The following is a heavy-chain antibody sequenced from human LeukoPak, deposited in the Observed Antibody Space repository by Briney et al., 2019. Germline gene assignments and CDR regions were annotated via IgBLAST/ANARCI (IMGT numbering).Heavy chain of an antibody. CDR3: TRGSIAYYYMDV. Sequence: SETLSLTCAVYGGSFSGYYWSWIRQPPGKGLEWIGEINHSGSTNYNPSLKSRVTISVDTSKNQFSLKLSSVTAADTAVYYCTRGSIAYYYMDVWGKGTTVTVSS. CDR1: GGSFSGYY. V-gene: IGHV4-34*01. J-gene: IGHJ6*03. CDR2: INHSGST. D-gene: IGHD3-22*01.